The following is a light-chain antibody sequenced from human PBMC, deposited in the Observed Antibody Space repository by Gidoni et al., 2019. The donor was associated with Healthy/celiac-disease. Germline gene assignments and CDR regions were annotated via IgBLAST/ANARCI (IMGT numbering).Light chain of an antibody. V-gene: IGKV1-9*01. Sequence: IQFTLSPSFLSAFVGDIVTITCRASQGISSYLAWYQQKPWKAPKLLIYAASTLQSGVPSRFSGSGSGTEFTLTISSLQPEDFATYYCQQLNSYPRTFGQGTKVEIK. CDR2: AAS. CDR3: QQLNSYPRT. J-gene: IGKJ1*01. CDR1: QGISSY.